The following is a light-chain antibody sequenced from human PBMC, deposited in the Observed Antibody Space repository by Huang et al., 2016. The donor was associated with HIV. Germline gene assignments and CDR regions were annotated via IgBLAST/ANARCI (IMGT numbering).Light chain of an antibody. CDR3: QQRST. J-gene: IGKJ4*01. CDR1: QSISIY. CDR2: DAS. Sequence: EIVLTQSPATLSLSPGDRATLSCRASQSISIYLDWYQQKPGQDPRLLIYDASNRATGVPARFSGSGSATDFTLTISSLEPEDFAVYYCQQRSTFGGGTKVEIK. V-gene: IGKV3-11*01.